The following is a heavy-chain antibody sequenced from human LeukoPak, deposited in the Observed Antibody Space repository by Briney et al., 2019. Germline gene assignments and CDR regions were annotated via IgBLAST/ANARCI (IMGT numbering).Heavy chain of an antibody. CDR3: AREYGAFDY. V-gene: IGHV3-48*03. CDR2: ISSSGSTI. CDR1: GFTFSSYE. Sequence: GGSLRLSCAASGFTFSSYEMNWVRQAPGKGLEWVSYISSSGSTIYYADAVKGRFTISRDNATNSLYLQMNSLRAEDTAVYYCAREYGAFDYWGQGTLVTVSS. J-gene: IGHJ4*02. D-gene: IGHD1-26*01.